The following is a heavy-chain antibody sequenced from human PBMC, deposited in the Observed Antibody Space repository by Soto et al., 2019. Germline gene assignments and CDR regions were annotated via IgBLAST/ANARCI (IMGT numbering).Heavy chain of an antibody. D-gene: IGHD6-6*01. Sequence: QLRLQESGPGLVKPSETLALTCTVSGASIRSDGFYWGWLRQPPGKGLEWIASIYYNGDTFHNPSIKSRGTMSVDTSKNQFSLNLRSVTAADTAVYYCARHFRDSSSLSGRYYFDYWGQGSLVTVSS. CDR3: ARHFRDSSSLSGRYYFDY. V-gene: IGHV4-39*01. J-gene: IGHJ4*02. CDR1: GASIRSDGFY. CDR2: IYYNGDT.